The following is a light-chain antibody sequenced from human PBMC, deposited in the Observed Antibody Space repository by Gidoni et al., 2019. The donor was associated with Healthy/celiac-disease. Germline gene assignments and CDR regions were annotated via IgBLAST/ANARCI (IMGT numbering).Light chain of an antibody. J-gene: IGKJ2*01. CDR3: LQDYNYPVT. V-gene: IGKV1-6*01. CDR1: QGIRND. Sequence: AIQMNQSPYSLSASVGDRVTITCRASQGIRNDLGWYQQKPGKAPKLLIYAASSLQSGVPSRFSGSGSGTDFTLTISSLQPEDFATYYCLQDYNYPVTFGQGTKLEIK. CDR2: AAS.